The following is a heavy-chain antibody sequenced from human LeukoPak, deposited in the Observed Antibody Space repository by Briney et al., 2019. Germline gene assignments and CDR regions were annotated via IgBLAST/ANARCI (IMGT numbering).Heavy chain of an antibody. CDR3: AEGGDYGADY. CDR1: GFTFSSYS. V-gene: IGHV3-48*04. Sequence: GGSLRLSCAASGFTFSSYSMNWVRQAPGKGLEWVSYISSSSSTIYYADSVKGRFTISRDNAKNSLYLQMNSLRAEDTAVYYCAEGGDYGADYWGQGTLVTVSS. D-gene: IGHD4-17*01. CDR2: ISSSSSTI. J-gene: IGHJ4*02.